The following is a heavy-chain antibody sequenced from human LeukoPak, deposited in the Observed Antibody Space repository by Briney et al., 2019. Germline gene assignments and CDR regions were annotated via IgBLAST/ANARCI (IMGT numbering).Heavy chain of an antibody. CDR1: GFTFSSYA. J-gene: IGHJ4*02. V-gene: IGHV3-23*01. Sequence: GGSLRLSCAASGFTFSSYAMSWVRQAPGKGLEWVSAISGSGGSTYYADSVKGRFTISRDNSKNTLYLQMNSLRAEDTAVYYCAINPRGYRYGYRGYWGQGTLVTVSS. CDR3: AINPRGYRYGYRGY. D-gene: IGHD5-18*01. CDR2: ISGSGGST.